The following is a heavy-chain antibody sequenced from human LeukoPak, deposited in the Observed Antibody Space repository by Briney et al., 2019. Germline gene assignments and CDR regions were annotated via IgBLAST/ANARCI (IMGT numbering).Heavy chain of an antibody. J-gene: IGHJ4*02. CDR1: GFTFSSYW. CDR2: IKDDGSEK. CDR3: ARARIDY. V-gene: IGHV3-7*04. D-gene: IGHD1-14*01. Sequence: GGSLRPSCVGSGFTFSSYWMTWVRQAPGKGLEWVANIKDDGSEKYSVDSVKGRFTISRDNAKNLLYLQMSSPRAEDTAVYYCARARIDYWGQGTLVTVSS.